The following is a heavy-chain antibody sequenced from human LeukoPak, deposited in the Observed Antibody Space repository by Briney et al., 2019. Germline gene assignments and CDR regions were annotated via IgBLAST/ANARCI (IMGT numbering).Heavy chain of an antibody. Sequence: GGSLRLSCAASGFTFSTYTMYWVRQAPGKGLEWVSSISSSSSYIYYADSVKGRFTISRDNAKSSLYLQMNSLRAEDTAVYYCARGGPRVYYYYYYMDVWGKGTSVTVSS. CDR1: GFTFSTYT. J-gene: IGHJ6*03. V-gene: IGHV3-21*01. CDR2: ISSSSSYI. CDR3: ARGGPRVYYYYYYMDV.